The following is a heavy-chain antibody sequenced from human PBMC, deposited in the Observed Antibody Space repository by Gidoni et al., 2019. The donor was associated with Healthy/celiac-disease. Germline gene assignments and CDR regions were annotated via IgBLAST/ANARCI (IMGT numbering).Heavy chain of an antibody. CDR1: GFTFSSYG. J-gene: IGHJ4*02. D-gene: IGHD3-10*01. CDR2: IWYDGSNK. V-gene: IGHV3-33*01. CDR3: ARDPALWFGELLSTALDY. Sequence: QVQLVESGGGVVQPGRSRRLSCAAPGFTFSSYGLHWVRQAPGKGLEWVAFIWYDGSNKYYADSVTGLFTISRDKSKNSLYLQMNSLRAEDTAVYYCARDPALWFGELLSTALDYWGQGTLVTVSS.